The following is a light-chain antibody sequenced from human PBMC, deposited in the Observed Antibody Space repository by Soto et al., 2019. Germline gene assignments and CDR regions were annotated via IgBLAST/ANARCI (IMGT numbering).Light chain of an antibody. CDR2: GAS. CDR1: QSVSSNY. CDR3: QHYDSPPPT. V-gene: IGKV3-20*01. J-gene: IGKJ1*01. Sequence: EIVLTQSPGTLSLSPGERATLSCRASQSVSSNYFAWYQQKPGQAPRLLIYGASNRATGIPDRFSGSGSGTDFTLTISRLEPEDFAVFFCQHYDSPPPTFGQGTKVEIK.